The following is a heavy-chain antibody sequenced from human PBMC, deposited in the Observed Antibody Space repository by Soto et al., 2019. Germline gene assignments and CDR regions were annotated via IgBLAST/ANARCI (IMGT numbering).Heavy chain of an antibody. D-gene: IGHD3-22*01. Sequence: KTSETLSLTCTVSGGSISSYYWRWIRQPPGKGLEWIGYIYYSGSTNYNPSLKSRVTISVDTSKNQFSLKLSSVTAADTAVYYCARFSAVVTWNYYYGMDVWGQGTTVTVSS. J-gene: IGHJ6*02. CDR1: GGSISSYY. CDR3: ARFSAVVTWNYYYGMDV. V-gene: IGHV4-59*01. CDR2: IYYSGST.